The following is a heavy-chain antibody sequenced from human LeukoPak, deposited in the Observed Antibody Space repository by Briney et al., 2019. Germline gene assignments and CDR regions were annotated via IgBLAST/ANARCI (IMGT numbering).Heavy chain of an antibody. CDR3: ARRDIVVIVSASDY. V-gene: IGHV3-30*02. Sequence: GGSLRLSCATSGFTFSSYGIHWVRQAPGKGLEWLAYIRFDGSNKYYADSVKGRFTVSRDNAKNSLYLQMNSLRVDDTAVYYCARRDIVVIVSASDYWGQGTLVTVSS. J-gene: IGHJ4*02. CDR2: IRFDGSNK. D-gene: IGHD2-15*01. CDR1: GFTFSSYG.